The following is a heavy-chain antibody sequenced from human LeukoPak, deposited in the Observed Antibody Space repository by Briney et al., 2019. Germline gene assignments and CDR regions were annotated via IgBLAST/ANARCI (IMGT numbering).Heavy chain of an antibody. D-gene: IGHD2-2*01. CDR1: GGSISSYY. V-gene: IGHV4-4*07. Sequence: SETLSLTCTVSGGSISSYYWSWIRQPAGKELEWIGRIYTSGSTNYNPSLKSRVTMSVDTSKNQFSLKLSSVTAADTAVYYCALVHFYCSSTSCYYWFDPWGQGTLVTVSS. CDR3: ALVHFYCSSTSCYYWFDP. CDR2: IYTSGST. J-gene: IGHJ5*02.